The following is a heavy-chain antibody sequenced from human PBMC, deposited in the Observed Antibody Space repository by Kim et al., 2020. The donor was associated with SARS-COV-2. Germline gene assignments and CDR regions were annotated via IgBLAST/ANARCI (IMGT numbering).Heavy chain of an antibody. CDR1: GFTFSIYA. CDR2: ISSDGSNK. Sequence: GGSLRLSCAASGFTFSIYAMHWVRQAPGKGLEWVAVISSDGSNKLYADSVKGRFTISRDNSNNTLSLQMNSLRTEDTAVYYCARRRSPYTTSLGSDYWGQGTLVTVSS. CDR3: ARRRSPYTTSLGSDY. V-gene: IGHV3-30-3*01. D-gene: IGHD6-6*01. J-gene: IGHJ4*02.